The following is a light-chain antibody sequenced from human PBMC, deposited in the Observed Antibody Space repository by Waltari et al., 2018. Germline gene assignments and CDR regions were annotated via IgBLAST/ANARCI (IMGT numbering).Light chain of an antibody. CDR3: MQARQTPWT. CDR2: LVS. Sequence: DIVMTQSPLSLPVTPGEPASISCRSSQSLLHSSGNTFSEWYVQKPGQAPQLLIYLVSNRASGVPDRFSGSGSGTDFTLKISRVEAEDVGLYYCMQARQTPWTFGQGTKVEIK. J-gene: IGKJ1*01. V-gene: IGKV2-28*01. CDR1: QSLLHSSGNTF.